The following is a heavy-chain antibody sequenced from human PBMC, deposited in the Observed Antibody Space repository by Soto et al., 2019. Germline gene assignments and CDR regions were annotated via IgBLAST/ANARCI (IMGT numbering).Heavy chain of an antibody. CDR2: IRSKGHNYAT. D-gene: IGHD3-16*01. V-gene: IGHV3-73*01. CDR1: GFAFSGSA. CDR3: TRDLFSYDYSGILWFDP. Sequence: GGSLRLSCAASGFAFSGSAMYWVRQASGKGPEWVGRIRSKGHNYATEYAASVKGRFTISRDDSKNTAYLQMNSLQAEDTAVYYCTRDLFSYDYSGILWFDPWGQGTLVTVSS. J-gene: IGHJ5*02.